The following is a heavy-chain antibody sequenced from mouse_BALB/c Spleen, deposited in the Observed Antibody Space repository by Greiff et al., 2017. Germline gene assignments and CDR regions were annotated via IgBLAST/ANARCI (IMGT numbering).Heavy chain of an antibody. J-gene: IGHJ4*01. Sequence: EVNLVESGGGLVQPGGSRKLSCAASGFTFSSFGMQWVRQAPEKGLEWVAYISSGSSTIYYADTVKGRFTISRDNPKNTLFLQMTSLRSEDTAMYYCASLLLYAMDYWGQGTSVTVSS. V-gene: IGHV5-17*02. CDR3: ASLLLYAMDY. CDR1: GFTFSSFG. CDR2: ISSGSSTI.